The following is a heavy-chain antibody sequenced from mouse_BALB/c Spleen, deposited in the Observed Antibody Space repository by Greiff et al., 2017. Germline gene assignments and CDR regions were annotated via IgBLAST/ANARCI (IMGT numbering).Heavy chain of an antibody. CDR1: GYTFTSYW. CDR3: TRFMIRGYYAMDY. V-gene: IGHV1-5*01. J-gene: IGHJ4*01. D-gene: IGHD2-4*01. CDR2: IYPGNSDT. Sequence: EVQLQQSGTVLARPGASVKMSCKASGYTFTSYWMHWVKQRPGQGLEWIGAIYPGNSDTSYNQKFKGKAKLTAVTSTSTAYMELSSLTNEDSAVYYCTRFMIRGYYAMDYWGQGTSVTVSS.